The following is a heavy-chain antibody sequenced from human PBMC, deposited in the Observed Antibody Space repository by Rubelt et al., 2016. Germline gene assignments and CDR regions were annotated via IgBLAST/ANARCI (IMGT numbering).Heavy chain of an antibody. D-gene: IGHD2-21*02. CDR3: ARDRGVTANYYYGMDV. CDR2: IKSKTDGGTT. V-gene: IGHV3-15*07. J-gene: IGHJ6*02. Sequence: GKGLEWVGRIKSKTDGGTTDYAAPVKGRFTISRDDSKNTLYLQMNSLKTEDTAVYYCARDRGVTANYYYGMDVWGQGTTVTVSS.